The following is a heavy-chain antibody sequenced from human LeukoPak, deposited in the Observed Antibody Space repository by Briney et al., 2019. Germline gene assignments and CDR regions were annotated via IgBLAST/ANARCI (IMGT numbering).Heavy chain of an antibody. V-gene: IGHV4-4*02. J-gene: IGHJ4*02. CDR1: GGSISSSNW. CDR3: ARVYSYGYFYFDY. Sequence: SETLSLTCAVSGGSISSSNWWSWVRQPPGKGLEWIGEIYHSGSTNYNPSLKSRVTISVDKSKNQFSLKLNSVTAADTAVYYCARVYSYGYFYFDYWGQGTLVTVSS. CDR2: IYHSGST. D-gene: IGHD5-18*01.